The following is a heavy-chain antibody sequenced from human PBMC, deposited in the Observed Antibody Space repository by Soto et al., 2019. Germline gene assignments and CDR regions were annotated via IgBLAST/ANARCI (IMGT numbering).Heavy chain of an antibody. D-gene: IGHD1-26*01. V-gene: IGHV3-48*03. CDR3: ARDLAYSGSYFRYYYYYGMDV. CDR2: ISSSGSTI. Sequence: EVQLVESGGGLVQPGGSLRLSCAASGFTFSSYEMNWVRQAPGKGLEWVSYISSSGSTIYYADSVKGRFTISRDNAKNSLYLQMNSLRAEDTAVYYCARDLAYSGSYFRYYYYYGMDVWGQGTTVTVSS. CDR1: GFTFSSYE. J-gene: IGHJ6*02.